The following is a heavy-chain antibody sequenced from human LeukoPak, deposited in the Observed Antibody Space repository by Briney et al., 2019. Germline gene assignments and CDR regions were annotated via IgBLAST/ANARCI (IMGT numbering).Heavy chain of an antibody. Sequence: SETLSLTCAVYGGPFSGYHWSWIRQPPGKGLEWIGEINHSGSTNYNPSLKSRVTISVDTSKNQFSLRLSSVTAADTAVYYCARGPHTGVNYYDSSGYYYWGQGTLVTVSS. J-gene: IGHJ4*02. CDR1: GGPFSGYH. CDR3: ARGPHTGVNYYDSSGYYY. D-gene: IGHD3-22*01. V-gene: IGHV4-34*01. CDR2: INHSGST.